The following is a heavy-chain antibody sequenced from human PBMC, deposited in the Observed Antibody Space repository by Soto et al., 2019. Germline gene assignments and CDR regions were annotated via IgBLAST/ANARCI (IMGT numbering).Heavy chain of an antibody. CDR2: TSNSAPT. V-gene: IGHV4-59*08. Sequence: QVQLQESGPGLVKPSETLSLTCTVSGGSISSYHWSWIRQSPGKGLEWIGYTSNSAPTIYNPSLKSRVPIAADTSKNPFSLRLTSVTAADTAVYFCARQFRDVYNAVEYWGQGALVTVSS. CDR3: ARQFRDVYNAVEY. J-gene: IGHJ4*02. D-gene: IGHD1-1*01. CDR1: GGSISSYH.